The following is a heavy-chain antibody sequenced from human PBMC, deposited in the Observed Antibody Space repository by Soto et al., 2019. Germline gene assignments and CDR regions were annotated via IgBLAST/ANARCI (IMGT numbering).Heavy chain of an antibody. J-gene: IGHJ6*02. CDR2: ISNDALNK. V-gene: IGHV3-30*03. CDR1: GFTFSRYG. CDR3: VSPRRDYYYYYGRDV. Sequence: QVQLVESGGGVVQPGRSLRLSCAASGFTFSRYGTHWVRQAPGKGLEWVAVISNDALNKYYADSVKVRFAISRDDSRNPLYLQINSLRAEDTAVDYCVSPRRDYYYYYGRDVWGQGTAVTVSS.